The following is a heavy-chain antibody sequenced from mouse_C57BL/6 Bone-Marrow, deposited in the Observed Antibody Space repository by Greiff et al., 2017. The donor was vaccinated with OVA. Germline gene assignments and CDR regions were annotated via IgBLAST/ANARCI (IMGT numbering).Heavy chain of an antibody. V-gene: IGHV5-12*01. CDR3: ARHYGSSSYYFDY. D-gene: IGHD1-1*01. Sequence: EVKLVESGGGLVQPGGSLKLSCAASGFTFSDYYMSWVRQTPEKRLEWVAYISNGGGSTYYPDTVKGRFTISRDNAKNTLYLQMSRLKSEDTAMYYCARHYGSSSYYFDYWGQGTTLTVSS. CDR2: ISNGGGST. J-gene: IGHJ2*01. CDR1: GFTFSDYY.